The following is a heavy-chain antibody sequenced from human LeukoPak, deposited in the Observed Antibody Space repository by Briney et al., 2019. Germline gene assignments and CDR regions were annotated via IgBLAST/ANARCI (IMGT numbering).Heavy chain of an antibody. J-gene: IGHJ6*03. D-gene: IGHD2/OR15-2a*01. V-gene: IGHV4-59*01. CDR3: ARGTTLLGLYYYYYYYMDV. CDR2: IYYSGST. Sequence: SETLSLTCTVSGGSLSSYYWSWIRQPPGKGLEWIGYIYYSGSTNYNPSLKSRVTISVDTSKNQFSLKLSSVTAADTAVYYCARGTTLLGLYYYYYYYMDVWGKGTTVTVSS. CDR1: GGSLSSYY.